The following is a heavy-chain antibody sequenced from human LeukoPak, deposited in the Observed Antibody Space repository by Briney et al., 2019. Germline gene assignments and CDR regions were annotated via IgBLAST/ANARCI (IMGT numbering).Heavy chain of an antibody. CDR1: GFTFSSYS. V-gene: IGHV3-21*04. D-gene: IGHD3-3*01. CDR2: ISNSDTGSYI. Sequence: PGESLRLSCAASGFTFSSYSMNWVRQAPGKGLEWVSSISNSDTGSYIYYADSVKGRFTISRDNAKNSLYLQMNSLRAEDTAVYYCAKDPTYYDFWSGETNGGHFDYWGQGTLVTVSS. J-gene: IGHJ4*02. CDR3: AKDPTYYDFWSGETNGGHFDY.